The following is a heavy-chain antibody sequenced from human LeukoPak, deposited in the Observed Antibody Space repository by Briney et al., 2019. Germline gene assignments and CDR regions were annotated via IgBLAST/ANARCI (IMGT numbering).Heavy chain of an antibody. D-gene: IGHD1-14*01. Sequence: ASVKVSCKASGFPFTGYYMHWVRQAPGLGLEWMGWINPNSGGTNYAQKFQGRVTMTRDTSSSTAYMELSSLRSDDTAVYYCARRYSPTGPFDYWGQGTLVTVSS. CDR3: ARRYSPTGPFDY. CDR2: INPNSGGT. CDR1: GFPFTGYY. V-gene: IGHV1-2*02. J-gene: IGHJ4*02.